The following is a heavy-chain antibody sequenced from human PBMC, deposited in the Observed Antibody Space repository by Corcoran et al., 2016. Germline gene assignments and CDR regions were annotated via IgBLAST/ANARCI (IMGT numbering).Heavy chain of an antibody. CDR3: TTDRDYGGNTLYYYCGMDV. D-gene: IGHD4-17*01. V-gene: IGHV3-15*07. CDR2: IKSKTDGGTT. J-gene: IGHJ6*02. CDR1: GFTFSNAW. Sequence: EVQLVESGGGLVKPGGSLRLSCAASGFTFSNAWMNWVRQAPGKGLEWVGRIKSKTDGGTTDYAAPVKGRFTISRDDSKNTLYLQMNSLKTEDTAVDDCTTDRDYGGNTLYYYCGMDVWGQGTTVTVSS.